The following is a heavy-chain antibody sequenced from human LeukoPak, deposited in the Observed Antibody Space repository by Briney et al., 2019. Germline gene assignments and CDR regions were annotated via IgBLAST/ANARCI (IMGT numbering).Heavy chain of an antibody. D-gene: IGHD2-21*02. CDR3: ARDPWETAYCGDDCYKGYFDL. CDR1: GFAFRNYS. Sequence: PGGSLTLSCGASGFAFRNYSMSWVRQGPGKGLEWVSLMSASGRYIYYADSVKGRFTISRDNAKNSLFLQMNALRAEDTALYYCARDPWETAYCGDDCYKGYFDLWGQGALVTVSS. J-gene: IGHJ4*02. CDR2: MSASGRYI. V-gene: IGHV3-21*01.